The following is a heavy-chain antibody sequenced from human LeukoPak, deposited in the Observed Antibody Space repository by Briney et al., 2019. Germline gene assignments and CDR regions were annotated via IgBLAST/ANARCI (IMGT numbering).Heavy chain of an antibody. CDR3: ARALFSGYYDSSGYFY. D-gene: IGHD3-22*01. CDR1: GGTFSSYA. V-gene: IGHV1-69*04. CDR2: IIPILGIA. J-gene: IGHJ4*02. Sequence: GASVKVSCKASGGTFSSYAISWVRQAPGQGLEWMGRIIPILGIANYAQKFQGRVTMTTDTSTSTAYMELRSLRSEDTAVYYCARALFSGYYDSSGYFYWGQGTLVTVSS.